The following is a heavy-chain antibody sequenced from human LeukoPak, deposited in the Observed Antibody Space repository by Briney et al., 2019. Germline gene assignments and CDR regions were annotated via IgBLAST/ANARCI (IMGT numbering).Heavy chain of an antibody. D-gene: IGHD4-17*01. Sequence: SETLSLTCAVSGGSIGSYYWSWIRQPPGKGLEWIGYIYYSGSTNYNPSLKSRVTMSVDTSKKQFSLKLSSVTAADTAVYYCARGRPPHDYGTLFDYWGQGTLVTVSS. CDR3: ARGRPPHDYGTLFDY. CDR2: IYYSGST. V-gene: IGHV4-59*01. CDR1: GGSIGSYY. J-gene: IGHJ4*02.